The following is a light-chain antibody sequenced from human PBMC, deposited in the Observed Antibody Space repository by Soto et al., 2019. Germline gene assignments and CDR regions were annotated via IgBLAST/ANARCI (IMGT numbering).Light chain of an antibody. CDR3: QQRSNWPPWT. J-gene: IGKJ1*01. CDR1: QSISNDH. Sequence: EIVLTQSPGTLSLSPGGRVTLSCRTIQSISNDHLAWYQQKPGQAPRLPIHGTSNRATGIPARFSGSGSGTDFTLTISSLEPEDFAVYYCQQRSNWPPWTFGQGTKVDI. CDR2: GTS. V-gene: IGKV3-11*01.